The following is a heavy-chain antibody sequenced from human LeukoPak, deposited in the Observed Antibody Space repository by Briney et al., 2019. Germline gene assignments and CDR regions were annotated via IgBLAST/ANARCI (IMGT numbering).Heavy chain of an antibody. Sequence: GGSLRLSCAASGFTFSSYAMSCVRQAPGKGLEWVSAMSSSGGSTYYADSVKGRFSISRDNSKNTLHLQVNSLRAEDTAVYYCAKGAMHYYDSSGYNYFDYWGQGTLVTVSS. CDR2: MSSSGGST. D-gene: IGHD3-22*01. CDR1: GFTFSSYA. CDR3: AKGAMHYYDSSGYNYFDY. J-gene: IGHJ4*02. V-gene: IGHV3-23*01.